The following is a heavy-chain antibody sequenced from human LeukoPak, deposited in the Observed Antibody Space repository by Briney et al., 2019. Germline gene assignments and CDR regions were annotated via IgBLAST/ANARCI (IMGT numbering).Heavy chain of an antibody. CDR3: TTEYLGDRGATSAFDI. J-gene: IGHJ3*02. CDR2: INHDGRET. D-gene: IGHD1-26*01. V-gene: IGHV3-7*03. Sequence: GGSLRLSCLGSGFNFRYFWMSWVRQAPGKGLEWVANINHDGRETYYADSVKGRFIISRDNAKDSLYLQMNSLRAEDTAVYYCTTEYLGDRGATSAFDIWGQGTMVTVSS. CDR1: GFNFRYFW.